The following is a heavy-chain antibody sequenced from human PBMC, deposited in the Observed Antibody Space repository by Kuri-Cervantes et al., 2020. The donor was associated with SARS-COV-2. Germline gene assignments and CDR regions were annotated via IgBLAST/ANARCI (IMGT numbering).Heavy chain of an antibody. J-gene: IGHJ4*02. D-gene: IGHD5-12*01. CDR1: GYTFTGYY. Sequence: GGSLRLSCKASGYTFTGYYMHWVRQAPGQGLEWMGWINPNSGGTNYAQKFQGRVTMTRDTSISTAYMELSRLRSEDTAVYYCARGWPYSGYARGFDYWGQGTLVTVSS. V-gene: IGHV1-2*02. CDR2: INPNSGGT. CDR3: ARGWPYSGYARGFDY.